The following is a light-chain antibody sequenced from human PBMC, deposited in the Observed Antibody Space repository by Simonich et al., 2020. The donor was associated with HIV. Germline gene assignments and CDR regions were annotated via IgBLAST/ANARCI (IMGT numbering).Light chain of an antibody. CDR1: QSISSN. CDR3: QRCNKWPYT. CDR2: GAS. Sequence: EIVMTQSPAPLSVSPGERATLSCRASQSISSNLAWYEQRPGQAPRLLIYGASTRATGIPARCSGSGSGTDFTLTIRSLQSEDFAVYYCQRCNKWPYTFGQGTKLEIK. J-gene: IGKJ2*01. V-gene: IGKV3-15*01.